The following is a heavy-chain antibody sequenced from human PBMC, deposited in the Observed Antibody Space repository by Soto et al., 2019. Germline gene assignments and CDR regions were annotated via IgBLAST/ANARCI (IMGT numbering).Heavy chain of an antibody. CDR1: GFTFSDYA. D-gene: IGHD6-19*01. CDR3: AKGGRQWLDRSEFNY. J-gene: IGHJ4*02. V-gene: IGHV3-30*18. Sequence: VQLVESGGGVVQPGRPLRLSCAASGFTFSDYAMHWVRQAPGKGLEGVAVVSHDGRNTHYADSVKGRFTIARDSSKNTVSLERTSLRAEYTGGYYCAKGGRQWLDRSEFNYWGQGALVTVSS. CDR2: VSHDGRNT.